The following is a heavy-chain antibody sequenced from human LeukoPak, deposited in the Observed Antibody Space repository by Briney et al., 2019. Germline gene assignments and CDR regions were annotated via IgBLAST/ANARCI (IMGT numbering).Heavy chain of an antibody. CDR3: AKAYGMDV. CDR2: ISYEGSNK. V-gene: IGHV3-30*18. CDR1: GFTSSSYG. J-gene: IGHJ6*02. Sequence: GGSLRHSCAASGFTSSSYGMHGVREGPGKGLEWVAVISYEGSNKYYADSVKGRFTVSRDNSKNTLYLQMNSLRAEDTAVYYCAKAYGMDVWGQGTTVTVSS.